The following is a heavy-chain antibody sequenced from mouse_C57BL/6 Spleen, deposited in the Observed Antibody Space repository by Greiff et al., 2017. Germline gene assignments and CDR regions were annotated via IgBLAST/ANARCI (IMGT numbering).Heavy chain of an antibody. J-gene: IGHJ2*01. Sequence: QVQLQQPGAELVKPGASVKLSCKASGYTFTSYWMRWVKQRPGQGLEWIGEIDPSDSYTNYNQKFKGKATLTVDTSSSTAYMQLSSLTSEDSAVYYCARSRNYFDYWGQGTTLTVSS. CDR3: ARSRNYFDY. CDR2: IDPSDSYT. CDR1: GYTFTSYW. V-gene: IGHV1-50*01.